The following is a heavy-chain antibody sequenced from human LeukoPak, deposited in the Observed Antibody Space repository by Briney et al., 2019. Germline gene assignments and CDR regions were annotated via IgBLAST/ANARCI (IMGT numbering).Heavy chain of an antibody. CDR2: INPSGGST. V-gene: IGHV1-46*01. D-gene: IGHD3-16*01. CDR1: GYTFTSYY. CDR3: SRDGGFGGVSARRNWFDP. Sequence: ASVKVSCKASGYTFTSYYMHWVRQAPGQGIEWMGIINPSGGSTSYAQKFQGRVTITRDTSTSTVYMELSSQRSEDTAGYYCSRDGGFGGVSARRNWFDPWGQGTRVTVSS. J-gene: IGHJ5*02.